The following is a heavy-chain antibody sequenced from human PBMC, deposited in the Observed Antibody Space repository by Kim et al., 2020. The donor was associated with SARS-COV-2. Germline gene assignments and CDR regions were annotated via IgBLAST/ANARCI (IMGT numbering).Heavy chain of an antibody. D-gene: IGHD2-2*01. CDR3: ARGSTKAYLVY. CDR2: INHSGST. CDR1: GGSFSGYY. J-gene: IGHJ4*02. Sequence: SETLSLTCAVYGGSFSGYYWSWIRQPPGKGLEWIGEINHSGSTNYNPSLKSRVTISVDTSKNQFSLKLSSVTAADTAVYYCARGSTKAYLVYWGQGTLVTVSS. V-gene: IGHV4-34*01.